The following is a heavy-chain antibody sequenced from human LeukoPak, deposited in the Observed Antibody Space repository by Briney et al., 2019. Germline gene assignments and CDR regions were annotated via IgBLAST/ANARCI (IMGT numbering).Heavy chain of an antibody. CDR2: IFTSGSI. CDR1: GGSISRYY. J-gene: IGHJ5*02. Sequence: SETLSLTCTVSGGSISRYYWSWIRQPAGKGLEWIGHIFTSGSINYNPSLRSRVTMSVDTSKNQFSLQLSSVTAADTAVYYCASTLGYGWFDPWGQGTLVTVSS. D-gene: IGHD1-1*01. CDR3: ASTLGYGWFDP. V-gene: IGHV4-4*07.